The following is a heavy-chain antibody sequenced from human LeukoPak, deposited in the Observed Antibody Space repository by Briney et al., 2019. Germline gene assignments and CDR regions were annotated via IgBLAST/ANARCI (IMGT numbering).Heavy chain of an antibody. D-gene: IGHD6-19*01. CDR2: IRSKANSYAT. CDR1: GFTFSGSA. V-gene: IGHV3-73*01. Sequence: PGGSLRLSCAASGFTFSGSAMHWVRQASGKGLEWVCRIRSKANSYATAYAASVKDRFTISRDDSKNTAYLQMNSLKTEDTAVYYCTSVLPGYSSGWFDWGQGTLVTVSS. J-gene: IGHJ4*02. CDR3: TSVLPGYSSGWFD.